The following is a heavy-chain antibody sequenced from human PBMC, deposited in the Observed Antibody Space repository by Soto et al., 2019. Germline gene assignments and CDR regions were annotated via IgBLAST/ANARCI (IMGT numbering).Heavy chain of an antibody. V-gene: IGHV3-30*04. D-gene: IGHD3-10*02. CDR3: ARDHLYWTDVNCVRGYYGMDV. CDR2: ISFDGKNT. CDR1: GFSFETYA. Sequence: QVKLVESGGGVVQPGKSLRLSCEASGFSFETYAFHWVRQAPGKGLEWVAVISFDGKNTYYADSVKGRFTFSRDNSKNTLYLQLNRLRPEDTAVYFCARDHLYWTDVNCVRGYYGMDVWGQGTTVTVSS. J-gene: IGHJ6*02.